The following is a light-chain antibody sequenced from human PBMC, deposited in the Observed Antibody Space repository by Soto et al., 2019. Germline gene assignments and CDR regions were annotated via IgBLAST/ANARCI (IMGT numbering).Light chain of an antibody. CDR2: GSS. J-gene: IGKJ5*01. Sequence: EIVMTQSPATLSVSPGERATLSCRASQSVGSNLAWYQQKPGQAPRLLIYGSSARATGIPDRLSGSGSGTEFTLTISRLEPEDFAVYYCQQHGTSPITFGQGTRLEI. V-gene: IGKV3-15*01. CDR3: QQHGTSPIT. CDR1: QSVGSN.